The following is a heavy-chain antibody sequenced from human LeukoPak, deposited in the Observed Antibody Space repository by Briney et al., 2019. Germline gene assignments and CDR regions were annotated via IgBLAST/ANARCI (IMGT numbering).Heavy chain of an antibody. V-gene: IGHV3-21*01. CDR1: GFTFSSYS. CDR2: ISSGSSYI. D-gene: IGHD3-22*01. Sequence: GGSLRLSCAGSGFTFSSYSMKWVRQAPGKGLEWVSSISSGSSYIYYADSVRGRFTISRDNAKNSLYLQMNSLRAEDTAVYYCARGKYFESSGYYYGVDYWGQGTLVTVSS. J-gene: IGHJ4*02. CDR3: ARGKYFESSGYYYGVDY.